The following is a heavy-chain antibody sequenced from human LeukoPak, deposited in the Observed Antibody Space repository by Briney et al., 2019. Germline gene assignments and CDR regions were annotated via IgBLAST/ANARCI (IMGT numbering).Heavy chain of an antibody. CDR1: GFTFSSYA. V-gene: IGHV3-23*01. J-gene: IGHJ4*02. Sequence: GGSLRLSCAASGFTFSSYAMTWVRQAPGKGLEWVSAISGSGGRTYYADSVKGRFTISRDNSKNTLYLQMNSLRAEDTALYYCAKNARDIVVVPAAPFDYWGQGTLVTVSS. CDR2: ISGSGGRT. CDR3: AKNARDIVVVPAAPFDY. D-gene: IGHD2-2*01.